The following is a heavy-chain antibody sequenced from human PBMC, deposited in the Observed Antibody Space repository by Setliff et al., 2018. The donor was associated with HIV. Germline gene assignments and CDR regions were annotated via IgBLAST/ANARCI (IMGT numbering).Heavy chain of an antibody. CDR2: MYYSGNT. CDR1: GVSISNYY. D-gene: IGHD3-3*01. J-gene: IGHJ4*02. Sequence: SETLSLTCTVSGVSISNYYWSWIRLPPGKGLEWIGYMYYSGNTNYNPSLKSRVTISVDTSKSQFSLKLNSVTAADTAVYYCARDQSDWFYWGQGTLVTVSS. V-gene: IGHV4-59*01. CDR3: ARDQSDWFY.